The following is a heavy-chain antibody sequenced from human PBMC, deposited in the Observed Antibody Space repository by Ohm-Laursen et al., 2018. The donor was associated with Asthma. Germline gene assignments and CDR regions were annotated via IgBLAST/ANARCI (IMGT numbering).Heavy chain of an antibody. D-gene: IGHD2-15*01. V-gene: IGHV1-2*06. Sequence: SVKVSCKASGYTFTSYYIHWVRQAPGQGLEWMGRINPNSGGIKYAQKFQGVVTMTRDTPINTAYLELRNLRSDDTAVYYCARDKVVVAATTNYWFDPWGQGTLVTVSS. CDR2: INPNSGGI. J-gene: IGHJ5*02. CDR3: ARDKVVVAATTNYWFDP. CDR1: GYTFTSYY.